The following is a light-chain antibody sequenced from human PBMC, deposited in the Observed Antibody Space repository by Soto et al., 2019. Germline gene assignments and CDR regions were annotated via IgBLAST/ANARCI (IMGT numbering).Light chain of an antibody. CDR2: GAS. CDR1: QSVSID. V-gene: IGKV3-15*01. J-gene: IGKJ1*01. CDR3: QQYNSWLWT. Sequence: LTQSRATLSVSSGGRATLPCRASQSVSIDLAWYQQKPGQAPRLLIYGASTRATGIPARFSGSGSGTDFTLIISSLQSEDSAVYYCQQYNSWLWTFGQGTKVDIK.